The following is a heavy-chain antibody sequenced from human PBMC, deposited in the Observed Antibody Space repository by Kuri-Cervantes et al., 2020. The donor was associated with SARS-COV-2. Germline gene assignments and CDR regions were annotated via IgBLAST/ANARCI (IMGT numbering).Heavy chain of an antibody. J-gene: IGHJ4*02. V-gene: IGHV4-59*08. Sequence: PSETLSLTCTVSGGSISSYYWSWIRQPPGKGLEWIGYIYYSGSTNYNPSLKSRVTIPVDTSKNQFSLKLSSVTAADTAVYYCASQDGIVGSDYWGQGTLVTVSS. CDR2: IYYSGST. CDR3: ASQDGIVGSDY. D-gene: IGHD1-26*01. CDR1: GGSISSYY.